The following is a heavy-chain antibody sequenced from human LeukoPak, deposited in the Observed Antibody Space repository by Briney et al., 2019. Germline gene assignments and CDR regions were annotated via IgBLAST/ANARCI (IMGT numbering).Heavy chain of an antibody. V-gene: IGHV3-30*03. CDR2: ISYDGNTK. J-gene: IGHJ3*02. Sequence: GGSLRLSCVASGLTFTHYGFHWVRQAPGKALEWVSFISYDGNTKYGDSVKGRFTISRDNSKNTLYLEMNGLRSDDTAVYYCARDPLDISRWTNAFDIWGQGTMVTVSS. D-gene: IGHD2-2*03. CDR3: ARDPLDISRWTNAFDI. CDR1: GLTFTHYG.